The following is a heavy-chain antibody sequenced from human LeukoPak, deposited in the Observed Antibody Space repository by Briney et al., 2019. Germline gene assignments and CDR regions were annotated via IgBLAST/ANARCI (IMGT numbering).Heavy chain of an antibody. D-gene: IGHD6-19*01. V-gene: IGHV4-4*02. CDR2: IYHSGST. J-gene: IGHJ6*02. CDR3: ARDNRIAVASTRSLYYGMDV. CDR1: GGSISSSNW. Sequence: SETLSLTCAVSGGSISSSNWWSWVRQPPGRGLEWIGEIYHSGSTNYNPSLKSRVTISVDKSKNQFSLKLSSVTAADTAVYYCARDNRIAVASTRSLYYGMDVWGQGTTVTVSS.